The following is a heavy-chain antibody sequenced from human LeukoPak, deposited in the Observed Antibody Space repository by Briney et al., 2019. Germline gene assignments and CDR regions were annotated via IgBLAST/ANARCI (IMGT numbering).Heavy chain of an antibody. J-gene: IGHJ4*02. CDR1: GFTFSSYS. V-gene: IGHV3-48*01. Sequence: GGSLRLSCAASGFTFSSYSMNWVRQAPGKGLEWVSYISSSSSTTYYADSVKGRFTISRDNSKNTLYLQMNSLRAEDTAVYYCAKDQRGANGYNDSSGYRGGFDYWGQGTLVTVSS. CDR2: ISSSSSTT. D-gene: IGHD3-22*01. CDR3: AKDQRGANGYNDSSGYRGGFDY.